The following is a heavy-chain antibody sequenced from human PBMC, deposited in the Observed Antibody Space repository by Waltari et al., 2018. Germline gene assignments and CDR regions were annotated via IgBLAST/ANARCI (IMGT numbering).Heavy chain of an antibody. CDR1: GFTFGSYG. V-gene: IGHV3-30*03. J-gene: IGHJ4*02. CDR2: ISDDGSKK. CDR3: GCSSTSNKVSDY. Sequence: QVQLLESGGGVVQPARSLRLSSAASGFTFGSYGMHWVRQAPGKGLKWVGVISDDGSKKHYAESVKGRLTISTDNSKNTLYMQMNSVGAEETSGEYGGCSSTSNKVSDYWGQGTLVTVSS. D-gene: IGHD2-2*01.